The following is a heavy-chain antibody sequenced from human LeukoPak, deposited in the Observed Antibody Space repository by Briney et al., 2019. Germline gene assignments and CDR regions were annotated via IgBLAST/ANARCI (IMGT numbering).Heavy chain of an antibody. CDR3: AEAVAGYHYGLDV. CDR1: GGSISSYY. V-gene: IGHV4-59*01. CDR2: IYYSGST. J-gene: IGHJ6*02. Sequence: SETLSLTCTVSGGSISSYYWSWIRQPPGKGLEWIGYIYYSGSTNYNPSLKSRVTISVDTSKNQFSLKLNSVTAADTAVYYCAEAVAGYHYGLDVWGQGTTVTVSS. D-gene: IGHD6-19*01.